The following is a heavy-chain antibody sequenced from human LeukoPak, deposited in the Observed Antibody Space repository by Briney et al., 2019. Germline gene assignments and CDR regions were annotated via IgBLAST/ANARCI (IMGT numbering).Heavy chain of an antibody. D-gene: IGHD6-13*01. CDR3: AKQPDSSSWAN. V-gene: IGHV3-23*01. Sequence: GGSLRLSCAASGFTFSSYGMSWVRQAPGKGLEWVSAISGSGGSTYYADSVKGRFTISRDNSKNTLYLQMNSLRAEDTAVYYCAKQPDSSSWANWGQGTLVTVSS. CDR2: ISGSGGST. CDR1: GFTFSSYG. J-gene: IGHJ4*02.